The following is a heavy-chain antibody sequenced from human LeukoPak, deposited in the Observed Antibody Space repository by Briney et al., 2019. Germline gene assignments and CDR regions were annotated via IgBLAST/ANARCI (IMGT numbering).Heavy chain of an antibody. CDR2: MVVGSGSA. V-gene: IGHV1-58*02. J-gene: IGHJ3*02. CDR1: GFDFSTSI. CDR3: AAIEKVSVVRGVENAFDI. D-gene: IGHD3-10*01. Sequence: SVKVSCKASGFDFSTSIIHWVRQTRGQRREWIGWMVVGSGSANYAQKFQERVTITRDMSTSTAYMELSSLRSEDTAVYYCAAIEKVSVVRGVENAFDIWGQGTMVTVSS.